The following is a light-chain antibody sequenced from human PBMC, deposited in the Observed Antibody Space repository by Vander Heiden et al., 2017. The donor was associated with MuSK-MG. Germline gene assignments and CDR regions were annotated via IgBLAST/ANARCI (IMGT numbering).Light chain of an antibody. CDR3: QQYNSYPPFT. V-gene: IGKV1-5*01. J-gene: IGKJ3*01. Sequence: DIGMTQSPSTLSASVGDRGTVTRRASRSISSWLDWYQQKPGKAPMLLIYDAFSLDMGVPSTFSGSGYGIGFSLSISILQTDDFASYYCQQYNSYPPFTFGHGTKVDIK. CDR2: DAF. CDR1: RSISSW.